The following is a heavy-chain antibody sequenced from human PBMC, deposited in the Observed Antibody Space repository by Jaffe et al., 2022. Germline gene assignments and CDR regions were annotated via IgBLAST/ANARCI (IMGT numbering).Heavy chain of an antibody. V-gene: IGHV1-18*01. CDR1: GYTFTSYG. Sequence: QVQLVQSGAEVKKPGASVKVSCKASGYTFTSYGISWVRQAPGQGLEWMGWISAYNGNTNYAQKLQGRVTMTTDTSTSTAYMELRSLRSDDTAVYYCARDVRGYYDYIWGSYEYYYYYYMDVWGKGTTVTVSS. CDR3: ARDVRGYYDYIWGSYEYYYYYYMDV. J-gene: IGHJ6*03. CDR2: ISAYNGNT. D-gene: IGHD3-16*01.